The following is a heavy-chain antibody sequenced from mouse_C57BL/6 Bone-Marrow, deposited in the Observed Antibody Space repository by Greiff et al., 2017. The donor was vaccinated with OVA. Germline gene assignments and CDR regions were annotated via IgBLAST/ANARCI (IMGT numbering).Heavy chain of an antibody. Sequence: QVQLQQSGAELAKPGASVKLSCKASGYTFTSYWMHWVKQRPGQGLEWIGYINPSSGYTKYNQKFKDKATLTADKSYSTAYMQLSSLTYEDSAVYYCARGYDVPGYFDVWGTGTTVTVSS. CDR2: INPSSGYT. CDR1: GYTFTSYW. V-gene: IGHV1-7*01. CDR3: ARGYDVPGYFDV. J-gene: IGHJ1*03. D-gene: IGHD2-2*01.